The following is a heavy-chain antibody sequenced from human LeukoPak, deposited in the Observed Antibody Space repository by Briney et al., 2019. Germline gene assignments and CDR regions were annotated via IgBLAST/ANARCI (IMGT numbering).Heavy chain of an antibody. CDR1: GGTFSSYA. J-gene: IGHJ4*02. CDR3: VRSEATIGGDDY. CDR2: IIPIFGIA. D-gene: IGHD5-12*01. V-gene: IGHV1-69*04. Sequence: SVKVSCKASGGTFSSYAISWVRQAPGQGLEWMGRIIPIFGIANYAQKFQGRVTITADKSTSTAYMEPSSLRSEDTAVYYCVRSEATIGGDDYWGQGTLVTVSS.